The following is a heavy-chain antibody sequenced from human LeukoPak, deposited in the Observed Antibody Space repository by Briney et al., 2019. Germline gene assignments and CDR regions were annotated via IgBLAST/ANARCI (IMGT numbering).Heavy chain of an antibody. V-gene: IGHV3-48*03. CDR3: SSSYDFWSCYYSIDY. CDR1: GFTFSSYE. Sequence: GGSLRLSCAASGFTFSSYEMNWVRQAPGKGLEWVSYISSSGSTIYYADSVKGRFTISRDNAKNSLYLQMNSLRAEATAVYYGSSSYDFWSCYYSIDYWGQGTLVTVSS. D-gene: IGHD3-3*01. J-gene: IGHJ4*02. CDR2: ISSSGSTI.